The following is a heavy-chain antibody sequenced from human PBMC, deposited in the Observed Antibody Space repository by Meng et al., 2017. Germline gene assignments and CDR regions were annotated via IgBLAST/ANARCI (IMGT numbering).Heavy chain of an antibody. D-gene: IGHD2-15*01. V-gene: IGHV4-4*02. CDR3: ARVVAATTLFLDY. J-gene: IGHJ4*02. CDR2: IYHSGST. CDR1: GGSISSSNW. Sequence: VQLQGAGPGLVKPSGTLSRTCAVSGGSISSSNWWSWVRQPPGKGLEWIGEIYHSGSTNYNPSLKSRVTISVDKSKNQFSLKLSSVTAADTAVYYCARVVAATTLFLDYWGQGTLVTVSS.